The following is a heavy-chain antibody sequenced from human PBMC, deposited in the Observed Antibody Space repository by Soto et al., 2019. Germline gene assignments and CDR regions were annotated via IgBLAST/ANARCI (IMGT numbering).Heavy chain of an antibody. Sequence: ASVKVSCKASGYTFTGYYMHWVRQAPGQGLEWMGWINPNSGGTNYAQKFQGWVTMTRDTSMSTAYMELSRLRSDDTAVYYCARERSITMIVVVITTPPDYYYGMDVWGQGTTVTVSS. CDR3: ARERSITMIVVVITTPPDYYYGMDV. D-gene: IGHD3-22*01. V-gene: IGHV1-2*04. CDR2: INPNSGGT. J-gene: IGHJ6*02. CDR1: GYTFTGYY.